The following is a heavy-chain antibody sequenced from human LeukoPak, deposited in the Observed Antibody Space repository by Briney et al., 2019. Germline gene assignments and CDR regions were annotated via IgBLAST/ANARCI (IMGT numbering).Heavy chain of an antibody. CDR2: MYTSGNT. D-gene: IGHD5-12*01. CDR3: ARDSGYDLS. J-gene: IGHJ4*02. V-gene: IGHV4-4*07. Sequence: SETLSLTCTVSGDSISSYFWSWIRQPAGKGLELIGRMYTSGNTIYNPSLKSRVSMSVDTSKNQLSLKVRSVTAADTAVYYCARDSGYDLSWGLGTLVTVSS. CDR1: GDSISSYF.